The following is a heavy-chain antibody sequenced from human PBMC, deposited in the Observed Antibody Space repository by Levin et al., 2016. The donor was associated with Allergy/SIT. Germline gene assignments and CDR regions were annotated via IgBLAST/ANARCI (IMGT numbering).Heavy chain of an antibody. D-gene: IGHD2-2*01. Sequence: WVRQAPGQGLERMGWINPNSGGTNYAQKFQGRVTMTRDTSISTAYMELSRLRSDDTAVYYCARDRDGIVVVPAATTDWFDPWGQGTLVTVSS. J-gene: IGHJ5*02. CDR2: INPNSGGT. CDR3: ARDRDGIVVVPAATTDWFDP. V-gene: IGHV1-2*02.